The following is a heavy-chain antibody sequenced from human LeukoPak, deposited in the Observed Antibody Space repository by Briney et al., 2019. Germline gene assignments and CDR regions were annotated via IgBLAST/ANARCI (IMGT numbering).Heavy chain of an antibody. CDR2: IIPIFGTA. J-gene: IGHJ6*03. D-gene: IGHD4-11*01. CDR1: GGTFSSYT. V-gene: IGHV1-69*13. Sequence: SVKVSCKASGGTFSSYTINWVRQAPGQGLEWMGGIIPIFGTANYAQKFQGRVTITADESTSTAYMELSSLRSEDTAVYYCARTTVTTGTYYYYYMDVWGKGTTVTVSS. CDR3: ARTTVTTGTYYYYYMDV.